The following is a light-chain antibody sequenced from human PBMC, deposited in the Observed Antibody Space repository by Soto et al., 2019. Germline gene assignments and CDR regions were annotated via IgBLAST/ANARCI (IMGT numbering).Light chain of an antibody. CDR2: WAS. J-gene: IGKJ1*01. Sequence: DIVMTQSADSLAVSLGERANINCKSSKSVFSNSNNKKYLAWYQQKQGQPXKXXIHWASIRESGVPDRFSGSGSGTDLTITINSLQAEDVEVYYCQQYYSTPWTFGQGTKVDIK. CDR1: KSVFSNSNNKKY. V-gene: IGKV4-1*01. CDR3: QQYYSTPWT.